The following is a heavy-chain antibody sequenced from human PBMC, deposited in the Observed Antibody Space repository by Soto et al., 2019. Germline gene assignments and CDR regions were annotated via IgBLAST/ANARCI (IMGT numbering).Heavy chain of an antibody. J-gene: IGHJ6*03. Sequence: PGGSLRLSCAASGFTFSDYYMNWIRQAPGKGLEWVSSISSSDSTIYYADSVKGRFTISRDNAKSSLFLQNSLRAEDTAVYYCARGSYSGYGLDYYYHYMDVWGKGTTVTVSS. CDR2: ISSSDSTI. CDR1: GFTFSDYY. V-gene: IGHV3-11*01. CDR3: ARGSYSGYGLDYYYHYMDV. D-gene: IGHD5-12*01.